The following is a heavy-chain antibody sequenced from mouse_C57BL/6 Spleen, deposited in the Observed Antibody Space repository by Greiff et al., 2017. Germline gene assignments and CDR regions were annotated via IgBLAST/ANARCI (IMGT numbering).Heavy chain of an antibody. J-gene: IGHJ3*01. Sequence: QVQLQQPGAELVKPGASVKLSCKASGYTFTSYWMHWVKQRPGQGLEWIGMIHPNSGSTNYNEKFKSKATLTVDKSSSTAYMQLSSLTSEDSAVYYCARGGYDYDERAFADWGQGTLVTVSA. D-gene: IGHD2-4*01. CDR3: ARGGYDYDERAFAD. V-gene: IGHV1-64*01. CDR2: IHPNSGST. CDR1: GYTFTSYW.